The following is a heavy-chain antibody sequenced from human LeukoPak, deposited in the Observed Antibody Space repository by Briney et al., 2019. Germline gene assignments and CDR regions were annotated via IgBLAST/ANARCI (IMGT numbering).Heavy chain of an antibody. V-gene: IGHV1-18*01. D-gene: IGHD3-22*01. CDR1: GYTFTSYG. CDR3: ARAGYYDSSGYYYDYYYYYMDV. J-gene: IGHJ6*03. Sequence: GASVKVSCKASGYTFTSYGISWVRQAPGRGLEWMGWISAYNGNTNYAQKLQGRVTMTTDTSTSTAYMELSSLRSEDTAVYYCARAGYYDSSGYYYDYYYYYMDVWGKGTTVTVSS. CDR2: ISAYNGNT.